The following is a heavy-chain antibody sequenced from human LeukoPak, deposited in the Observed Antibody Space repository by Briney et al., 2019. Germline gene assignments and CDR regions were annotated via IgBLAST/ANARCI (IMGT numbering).Heavy chain of an antibody. V-gene: IGHV1-2*02. CDR1: GYTFTGYY. Sequence: ASVKVSCKASGYTFTGYYMHWVRQAPGQGLEWMGWINPNSGGTNYAQKFQGRVTMTRDTSISTAYMGLSSLRSEDTAVYYCARGPMVRGVTPYYMDVWGKGTTVTVSS. CDR2: INPNSGGT. CDR3: ARGPMVRGVTPYYMDV. D-gene: IGHD3-10*01. J-gene: IGHJ6*03.